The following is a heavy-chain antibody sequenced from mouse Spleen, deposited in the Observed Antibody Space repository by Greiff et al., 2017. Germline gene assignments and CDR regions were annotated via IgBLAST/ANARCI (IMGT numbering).Heavy chain of an antibody. CDR2: IYPRDGST. V-gene: IGHV1-85*01. CDR1: GYTFTSYD. D-gene: IGHD3-1*01. CDR3: AKEGGHSRGYFDY. J-gene: IGHJ2*01. Sequence: QVQLQQPGAELVKPGASVKLSCKASGYTFTSYDINWVKQRPGQGLEWIGWIYPRDGSTKYNEKFKGKATLTVDTSSSTAYMELHSLTSEDSAVYFCAKEGGHSRGYFDYWGQGTTLTVSS.